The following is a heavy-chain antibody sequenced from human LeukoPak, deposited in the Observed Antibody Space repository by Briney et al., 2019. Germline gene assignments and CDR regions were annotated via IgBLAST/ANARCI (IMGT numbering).Heavy chain of an antibody. D-gene: IGHD6-13*01. J-gene: IGHJ6*02. V-gene: IGHV1-46*01. CDR1: GYIFTNYY. Sequence: GASVKVYCKASGYIFTNYYMYWVRRVPGQGLEWMGVIDPSGGGTTYAQNFQDRITMTRDTSTSTVYMELSGLRSEDTAVYYCATWGSSSSPLPSLDVWGQGTTVTVSS. CDR3: ATWGSSSSPLPSLDV. CDR2: IDPSGGGT.